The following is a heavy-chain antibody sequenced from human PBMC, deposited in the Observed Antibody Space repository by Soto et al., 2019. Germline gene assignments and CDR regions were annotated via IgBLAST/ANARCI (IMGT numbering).Heavy chain of an antibody. Sequence: PXGALRLCFAASGFTFSSYDMNWVRQAPGKGLDWVSYISSSGSTIYYADSVKGRFTISRDNAKNSLYLQMNSLRAEDTAVYYCASPVDTAMVMDDWGPGTLVTVSS. CDR1: GFTFSSYD. J-gene: IGHJ4*02. D-gene: IGHD5-18*01. CDR3: ASPVDTAMVMDD. CDR2: ISSSGSTI. V-gene: IGHV3-48*03.